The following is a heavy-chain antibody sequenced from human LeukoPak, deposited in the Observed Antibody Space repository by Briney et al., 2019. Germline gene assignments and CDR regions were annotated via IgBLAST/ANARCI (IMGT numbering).Heavy chain of an antibody. CDR3: ARDVWFDP. Sequence: GGFLRLSCAASGFTFSSHEMNWVRQPPGKRLEWVSYISSGGSTIYYADSVKGRFTVSRDNAKNSLYLQMNSLRAEDTALYYCARDVWFDPWGQGTLVTVSS. V-gene: IGHV3-48*03. CDR2: ISSGGSTI. J-gene: IGHJ5*02. CDR1: GFTFSSHE.